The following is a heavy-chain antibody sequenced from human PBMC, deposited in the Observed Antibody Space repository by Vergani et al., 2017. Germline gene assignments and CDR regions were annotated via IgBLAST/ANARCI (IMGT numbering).Heavy chain of an antibody. V-gene: IGHV3-30*03. J-gene: IGHJ5*02. CDR1: GFTFSSYW. CDR3: VRGGRGDHGDFWSRLGP. Sequence: VQLLESGGGLVQPGGSLRLSCAASGFTFSSYWMYWVRQAPGEGLVWVAVISNDGGNKYYADSVKGRFTIYKDNTVDMLSLQMNSLRPDDTAVYYCVRGGRGDHGDFWSRLGPWGQGTRVIVSS. D-gene: IGHD3-3*01. CDR2: ISNDGGNK.